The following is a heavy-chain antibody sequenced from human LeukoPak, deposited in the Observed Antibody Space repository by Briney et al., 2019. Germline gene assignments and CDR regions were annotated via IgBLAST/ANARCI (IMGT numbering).Heavy chain of an antibody. V-gene: IGHV3-7*01. Sequence: GGSLRLSCAASGFTFSRFWMTWVRQAPGKGLEWVANIRQDGNEKFYVDSVKGRFTISRDNARNSVYLQMNSLRAEDTAVYYCARRYSGLLADYWGQGTLVTVSS. J-gene: IGHJ4*02. CDR1: GFTFSRFW. D-gene: IGHD5-12*01. CDR2: IRQDGNEK. CDR3: ARRYSGLLADY.